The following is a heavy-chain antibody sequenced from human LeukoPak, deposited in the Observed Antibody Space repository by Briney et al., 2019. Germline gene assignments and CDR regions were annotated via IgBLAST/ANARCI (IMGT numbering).Heavy chain of an antibody. V-gene: IGHV4-34*01. CDR2: ISYSGST. CDR1: GGSFSGYY. D-gene: IGHD1-26*01. CDR3: ARPKPTTGGAFDI. Sequence: SETLSLTCAVYGGSFSGYYWGWIRQPPGKGLEWIGSISYSGSTCYNPSLKSRVTISVDTSKNQFSLKLSSVTAADTAVYYCARPKPTTGGAFDIWGQGTMVTVSS. J-gene: IGHJ3*02.